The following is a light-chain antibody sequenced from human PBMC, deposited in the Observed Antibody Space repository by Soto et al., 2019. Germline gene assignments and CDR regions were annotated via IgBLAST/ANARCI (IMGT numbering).Light chain of an antibody. CDR1: QAIDTY. V-gene: IGKV1-9*01. Sequence: DIQLTQSPSFLSVSVGDRVTITCRASQAIDTYLAWYQQKPGKAAKLLINAESLLQSGVPSRFSGSGSGTEFTLTINSLQPEDFASYYCQQLNSFPFIFGQGTRLEIK. CDR3: QQLNSFPFI. CDR2: AES. J-gene: IGKJ5*01.